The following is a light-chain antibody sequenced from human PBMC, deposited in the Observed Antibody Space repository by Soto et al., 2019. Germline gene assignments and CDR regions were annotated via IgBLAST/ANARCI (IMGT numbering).Light chain of an antibody. CDR1: QSVNSRY. V-gene: IGKV3D-20*02. Sequence: VLTHSPGTLSFSPWQRSTLSFRSSQSVNSRYIAWYQVKPGQAPRLLIYEASSRATGIPARFSGSGSGTDFTLTISSLEPEDFAVYYCQQRSNWPITFGQGTRLEI. CDR2: EAS. J-gene: IGKJ5*01. CDR3: QQRSNWPIT.